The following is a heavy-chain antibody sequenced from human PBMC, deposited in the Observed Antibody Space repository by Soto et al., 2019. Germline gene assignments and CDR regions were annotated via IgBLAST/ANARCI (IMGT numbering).Heavy chain of an antibody. CDR1: GFSFSNYT. CDR3: ARDLKVAASNSYFYYGMDV. D-gene: IGHD6-19*01. CDR2: ISRSSSNI. Sequence: GGSLRLSCAASGFSFSNYTMNWVRQAPGKGLDWLSSISRSSSNIFYADSVKGRFTVSRDNANNLLYLQINSLSAEDTAIYYCARDLKVAASNSYFYYGMDVWGQGTTVTVSS. V-gene: IGHV3-21*01. J-gene: IGHJ6*02.